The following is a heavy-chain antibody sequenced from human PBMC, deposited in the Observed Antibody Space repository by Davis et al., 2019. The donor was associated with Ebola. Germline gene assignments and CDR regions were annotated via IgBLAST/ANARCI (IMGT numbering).Heavy chain of an antibody. Sequence: PGGSLRLSCAASGLTFSSYAMSWVRQAPGKGLEWVSAISGSGGSTYYADTVKGRFTISRDNSKNTLYLQMNSLRAEDTAVYYCAKGDYYGSGSYIYYGMDVWGQGTTVTVSS. CDR1: GLTFSSYA. J-gene: IGHJ6*02. D-gene: IGHD3-10*01. V-gene: IGHV3-23*01. CDR3: AKGDYYGSGSYIYYGMDV. CDR2: ISGSGGST.